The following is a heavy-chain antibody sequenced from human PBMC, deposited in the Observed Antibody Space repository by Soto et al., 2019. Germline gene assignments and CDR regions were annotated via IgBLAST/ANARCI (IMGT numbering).Heavy chain of an antibody. CDR3: ASWLEREHAYDT. CDR2: LYDVDGT. V-gene: IGHV3-53*01. Sequence: DVQLVASGGGLIQPGGSLRLSCAALGLTVRGKKYITWVRQAPGKGLEWVSALYDVDGTYYADSAKGRFTISRDNSNNIIYLQMNSLGPDDTAVYYCASWLEREHAYDTWGLGTMVTVSS. CDR1: GLTVRGKKY. D-gene: IGHD1-1*01. J-gene: IGHJ3*02.